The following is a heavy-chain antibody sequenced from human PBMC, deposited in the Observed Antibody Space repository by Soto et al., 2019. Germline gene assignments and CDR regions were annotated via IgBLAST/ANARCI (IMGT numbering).Heavy chain of an antibody. CDR2: ISGYNGDT. D-gene: IGHD3-10*01. Sequence: QVQLVQSGAEVKKPGASVKVSCKASGYTFTNYGISWVRQAPGQGLEWMGWISGYNGDTDYAQKVQGRVTMTTHTPTSTVYMGLRSRSSDDTAVYYCAREGIRPYYYYGMDVWGQGTTVTVSS. CDR3: AREGIRPYYYYGMDV. V-gene: IGHV1-18*01. CDR1: GYTFTNYG. J-gene: IGHJ6*02.